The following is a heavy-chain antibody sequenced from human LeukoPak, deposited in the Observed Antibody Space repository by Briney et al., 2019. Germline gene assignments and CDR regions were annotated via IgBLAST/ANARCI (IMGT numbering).Heavy chain of an antibody. CDR3: ARDARGTYYYYGMDV. CDR2: IYSGGST. CDR1: GFTVSSNY. D-gene: IGHD2-15*01. Sequence: GGSLRLSCAASGFTVSSNYMSWVRQAPGKGLEWVSVIYSGGSTYYADSVKGRFTISRHNSKNTLYLQMNSLRAEDTAVYYCARDARGTYYYYGMDVWGQGTTVIVSS. V-gene: IGHV3-53*04. J-gene: IGHJ6*02.